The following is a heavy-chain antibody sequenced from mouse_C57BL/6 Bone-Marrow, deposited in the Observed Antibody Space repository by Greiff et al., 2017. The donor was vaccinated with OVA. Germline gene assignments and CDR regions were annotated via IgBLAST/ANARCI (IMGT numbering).Heavy chain of an antibody. CDR2: IDPSDSYT. CDR3: ARYGDGYYGWYFDV. V-gene: IGHV1-69*01. D-gene: IGHD2-3*01. Sequence: VQLQQPGAELVMPGASVKLSCKASGYTFTSYWMHWVKQRPGQGLEWIGEIDPSDSYTNYNQKFKGKSTLTVDKSSSTAYMQLRSLTSEDSAVYYCARYGDGYYGWYFDVWGTGTTVTVSS. CDR1: GYTFTSYW. J-gene: IGHJ1*03.